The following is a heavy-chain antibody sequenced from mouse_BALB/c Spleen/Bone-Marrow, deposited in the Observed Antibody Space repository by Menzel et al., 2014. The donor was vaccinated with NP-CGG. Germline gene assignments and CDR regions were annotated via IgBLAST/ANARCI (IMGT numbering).Heavy chain of an antibody. D-gene: IGHD2-4*01. V-gene: IGHV1S135*01. CDR2: IDPFNGDT. CDR3: ARRVITTGPGFAY. J-gene: IGHJ3*01. Sequence: SGPELMKPGASVRISCKASGYSFXSYYMHWVKQSHGKSLEWIGYIDPFNGDTNYDQKFKGKATLTVDKSSSTAYMHLSSLTSEDSAVYYCARRVITTGPGFAYWGQGTLVTVSA. CDR1: GYSFXSYY.